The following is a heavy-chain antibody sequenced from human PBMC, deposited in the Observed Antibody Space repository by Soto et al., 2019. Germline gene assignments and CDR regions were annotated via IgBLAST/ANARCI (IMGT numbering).Heavy chain of an antibody. V-gene: IGHV4-31*03. D-gene: IGHD6-19*01. CDR1: VGSISSGGYY. CDR2: IYYSGST. CDR3: AGGYSSGRNWFDP. J-gene: IGHJ5*02. Sequence: SETLCITCTFSVGSISSGGYYWSWIRQHPGKGLEWIGYIYYSGSTYYNPSLKSRVTISVDTSKNQFSLKLSSVTAADTAVYYCAGGYSSGRNWFDPWGQGTLVTVSS.